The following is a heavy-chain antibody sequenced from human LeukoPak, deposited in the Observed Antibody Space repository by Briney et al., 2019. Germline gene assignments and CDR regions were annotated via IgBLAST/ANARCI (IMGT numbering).Heavy chain of an antibody. CDR3: ARDPTENWFDP. V-gene: IGHV3-48*03. D-gene: IGHD1-14*01. J-gene: IGHJ5*02. CDR2: ISSTGGTI. Sequence: SGGSLRLSCAASGFTFSSYEMNWVRQAPGKGLEWVSYISSTGGTIYYADSVKGRFTISRDNAKNSLSLQMNSLRAEDTAVYYCARDPTENWFDPWGQGTLVTVSS. CDR1: GFTFSSYE.